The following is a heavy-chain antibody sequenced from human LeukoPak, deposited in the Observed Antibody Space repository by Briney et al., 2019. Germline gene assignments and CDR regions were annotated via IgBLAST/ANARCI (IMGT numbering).Heavy chain of an antibody. D-gene: IGHD5-12*01. CDR1: GFIFSSYS. J-gene: IGHJ4*02. CDR3: ARDRPYSGNDATYFDC. Sequence: PGGSLTLSCAASGFIFSSYSVHWVRQAPGKGLEWGAVVASDGSKKFYADSGKGRFSISRDNSKNTLYLQMNSLTTEDTAVYYCARDRPYSGNDATYFDCWGQGTLVTVSS. CDR2: VASDGSKK. V-gene: IGHV3-30-3*01.